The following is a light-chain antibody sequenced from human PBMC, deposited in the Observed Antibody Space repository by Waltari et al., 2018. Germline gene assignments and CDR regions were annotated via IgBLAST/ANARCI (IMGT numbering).Light chain of an antibody. Sequence: QSVLTQPPSVSEAPRQRVTISCSGIRPNLGNTAVNLYPQFPGRAPKLLTYYDDLLPSGVSDRFSGSKSGTSASLAISGLQSEDEAYYYCASWDDDLSGVVFGGGTKLTVL. CDR2: YDD. CDR1: RPNLGNTA. V-gene: IGLV1-36*01. J-gene: IGLJ2*01. CDR3: ASWDDDLSGVV.